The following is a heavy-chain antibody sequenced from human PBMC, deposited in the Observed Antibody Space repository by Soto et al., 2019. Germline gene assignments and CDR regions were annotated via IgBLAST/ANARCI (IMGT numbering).Heavy chain of an antibody. D-gene: IGHD6-19*01. V-gene: IGHV3-23*01. CDR3: AKDLGYSSGWFANDY. Sequence: GGSLRLSCAASGFTFSSYAMSWVRQAPGKGLEWVSAISGSGGSTYYADSGKGRFTISRDNSKNTLYLQMNSLRAEDTAVYYVAKDLGYSSGWFANDYWGQGALVTVSS. CDR1: GFTFSSYA. CDR2: ISGSGGST. J-gene: IGHJ4*02.